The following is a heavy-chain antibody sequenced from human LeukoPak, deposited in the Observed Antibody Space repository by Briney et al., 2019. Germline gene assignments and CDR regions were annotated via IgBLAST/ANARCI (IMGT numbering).Heavy chain of an antibody. V-gene: IGHV3-23*01. CDR3: AKLIDTYYYYYMDV. D-gene: IGHD3-9*01. CDR2: ISGSGGST. CDR1: GFTFSSYA. J-gene: IGHJ6*03. Sequence: GGSLRLSCAASGFTFSSYAMSWVPQAPGKGLEWVSAISGSGGSTYYADSVKGRFTISRDNSKNTLYLQMNSLRAEDTAVYYCAKLIDTYYYYYMDVWGKGTTVTVSS.